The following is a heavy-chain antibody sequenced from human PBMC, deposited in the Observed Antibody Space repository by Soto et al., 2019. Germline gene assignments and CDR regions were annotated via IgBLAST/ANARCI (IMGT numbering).Heavy chain of an antibody. CDR1: GGSISSSSYY. D-gene: IGHD6-19*01. V-gene: IGHV4-39*01. CDR2: IYYGGST. CDR3: ARLGGYGSSGWYSGESYFDY. Sequence: SETLSLTCTVSGGSISSSSYYWGWIRQPPGKGLEWIGSIYYGGSTYYNPSLKSRVTISVDTSKNQFSLKLGSVTAADTAVYYGARLGGYGSSGWYSGESYFDYWGQGTLVTVSS. J-gene: IGHJ4*02.